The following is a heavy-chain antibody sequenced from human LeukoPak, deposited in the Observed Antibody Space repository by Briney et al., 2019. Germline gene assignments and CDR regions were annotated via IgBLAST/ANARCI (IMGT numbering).Heavy chain of an antibody. J-gene: IGHJ4*02. CDR1: GIPFGDFY. D-gene: IGHD6-25*01. CDR2: ISSSSSYT. V-gene: IGHV3-11*03. CDR3: AAGTAADY. Sequence: GGSLRLSCVVAGIPFGDFYMNWIRQAPGKGLEWISYISSSSSYTDYAESVKGRFTISRDNAKSALYLQMNDLRVEDTAVYYCAAGTAADYWGQGTLVIVSS.